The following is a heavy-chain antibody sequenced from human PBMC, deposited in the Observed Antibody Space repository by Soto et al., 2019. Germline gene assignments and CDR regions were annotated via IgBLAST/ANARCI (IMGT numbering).Heavy chain of an antibody. CDR3: ARDGSGYRSRASPMDV. J-gene: IGHJ6*02. CDR1: GDTFSSYA. CDR2: IIPIFGTA. V-gene: IGHV1-69*01. D-gene: IGHD3-22*01. Sequence: QVQLVQSGAEVKKPGSSVKVSCKASGDTFSSYAISWVRQAPGQGLEWMGGIIPIFGTANYAQKFQGRVTITADESTSTDYMELSSLISEDTAVYYCARDGSGYRSRASPMDVCGQGTTVTVSS.